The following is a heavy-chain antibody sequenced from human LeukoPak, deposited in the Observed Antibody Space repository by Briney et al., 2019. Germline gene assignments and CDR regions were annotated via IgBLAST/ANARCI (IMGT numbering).Heavy chain of an antibody. J-gene: IGHJ3*01. V-gene: IGHV4-4*09. CDR2: MFTGGST. Sequence: SDTLSLTCSVSGGFISSYYWSWIRQPRGKALVWIGYMFTGGSTNYRSALESRVTISVDTSKNQFSLKLSSVTAADTAVYYCARHGRRWLQSGADVFDVWGQGTMVTVSS. CDR3: ARHGRRWLQSGADVFDV. CDR1: GGFISSYY. D-gene: IGHD5-24*01.